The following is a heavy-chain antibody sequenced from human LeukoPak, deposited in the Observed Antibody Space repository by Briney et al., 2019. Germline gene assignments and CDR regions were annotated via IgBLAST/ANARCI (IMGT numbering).Heavy chain of an antibody. V-gene: IGHV1-69*04. J-gene: IGHJ4*02. Sequence: GASVKVSCKASGGTFSSYAISWVRQAPGQGLEWMGRIIPILGIANYAQKFHGRVTITADKSTSTAYMELSSLRSEDTAVYYCAKVTPAYYDFWSGYYNGDYWGQGTLVTVSS. CDR3: AKVTPAYYDFWSGYYNGDY. D-gene: IGHD3-3*01. CDR1: GGTFSSYA. CDR2: IIPILGIA.